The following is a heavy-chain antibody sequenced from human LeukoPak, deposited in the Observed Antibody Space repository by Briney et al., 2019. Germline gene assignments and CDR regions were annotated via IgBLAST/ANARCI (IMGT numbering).Heavy chain of an antibody. Sequence: PGGSLRLSCAASGFTFSSYEMNWVRQAPGKGLEWVSYISSSGTTIYYADSVKGRFTISRDNAKNSLFLQMNLLRAEDTAVYYCARKSGCSGGSCYTSSFDHWGQGTLVTVSS. CDR2: ISSSGTTI. CDR1: GFTFSSYE. CDR3: ARKSGCSGGSCYTSSFDH. D-gene: IGHD2-15*01. V-gene: IGHV3-48*03. J-gene: IGHJ4*02.